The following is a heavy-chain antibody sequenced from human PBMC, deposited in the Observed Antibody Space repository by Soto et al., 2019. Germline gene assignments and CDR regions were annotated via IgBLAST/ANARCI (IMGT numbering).Heavy chain of an antibody. J-gene: IGHJ4*02. CDR2: IYYSGST. CDR1: GGSISSSSYY. D-gene: IGHD4-4*01. V-gene: IGHV4-39*01. CDR3: ARPAYSNYGYYFDY. Sequence: SETLSLTCTVSGGSISSSSYYWGWIRQPPGKGLEWIGSIYYSGSTYYNPSLKSRVTISVDTSKNQFSLKLSSVTAADTAVYYCARPAYSNYGYYFDYWGQGTPVTVSS.